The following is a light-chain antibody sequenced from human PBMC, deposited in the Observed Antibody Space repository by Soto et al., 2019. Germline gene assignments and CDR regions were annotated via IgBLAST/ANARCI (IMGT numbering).Light chain of an antibody. V-gene: IGKV3-11*01. CDR2: DAS. CDR3: QQRSNR. CDR1: QSVSRS. J-gene: IGKJ4*01. Sequence: EIVLTQSPATLSWSPGDRAALSCRASQSVSRSLTWYQHKPGQAPRLLIYDASTRATGIPRRFSGSGSGTDFTLTISSLEPEDFAVYYCQQRSNRFGGGTKVDIK.